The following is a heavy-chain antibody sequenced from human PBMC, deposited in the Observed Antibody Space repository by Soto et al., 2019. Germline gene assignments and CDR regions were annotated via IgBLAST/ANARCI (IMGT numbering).Heavy chain of an antibody. CDR1: GGTFSSYA. CDR3: AKHCGGDCSNGFDI. J-gene: IGHJ3*02. D-gene: IGHD2-21*02. Sequence: SVKVSCKASGGTFSSYAISWVRQAPGQGLEWMGGIIPIFGTANYAQKFQGRVTMTRDTSTRTVYVELSSLRSEDTAVYYCAKHCGGDCSNGFDIWGQGTKVTVSS. V-gene: IGHV1-69*05. CDR2: IIPIFGTA.